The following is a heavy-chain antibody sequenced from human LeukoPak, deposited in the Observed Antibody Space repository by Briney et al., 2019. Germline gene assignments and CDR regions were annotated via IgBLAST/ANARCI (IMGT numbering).Heavy chain of an antibody. Sequence: ASVKVSCKASGYTFTSYDINWVRQATGQGLEWMGWMNPNSGNTGYAQKFQGRVTMTRNTSISTAYMELRSLRSDDTAVYYCARDDWNDAGDFDYWGQGTLVTVSS. CDR1: GYTFTSYD. V-gene: IGHV1-8*01. J-gene: IGHJ4*02. D-gene: IGHD1-1*01. CDR3: ARDDWNDAGDFDY. CDR2: MNPNSGNT.